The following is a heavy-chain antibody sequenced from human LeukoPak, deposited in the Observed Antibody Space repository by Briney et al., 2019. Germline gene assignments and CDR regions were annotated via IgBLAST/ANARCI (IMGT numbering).Heavy chain of an antibody. D-gene: IGHD2-15*01. Sequence: ASVKVSCKASGYTFTGYYMHWVRQAPGQGLEWMGWINPNSGGTNYAQKSQGRVTMTRDTSISTAYMELSRLRSDDTAVYYCAVTDIVVVVAATRDAFDIWGQGTMVTVSS. CDR2: INPNSGGT. J-gene: IGHJ3*02. CDR3: AVTDIVVVVAATRDAFDI. CDR1: GYTFTGYY. V-gene: IGHV1-2*02.